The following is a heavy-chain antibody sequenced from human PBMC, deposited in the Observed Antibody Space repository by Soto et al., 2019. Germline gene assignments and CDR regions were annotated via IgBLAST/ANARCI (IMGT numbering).Heavy chain of an antibody. CDR2: VSPDGSRT. J-gene: IGHJ6*02. CDR3: ARDVWNCSSNSCYFYGMDV. CDR1: GFSFNVYS. Sequence: QEQVVESGGGVVQPGRSRRLSCTVSGFSFNVYSIHWVRQAPGRGLEWVSVVSPDGSRTYYADSVKGRFIISRDNSKEMVSFQMNSLGLEDTAVYYCARDVWNCSSNSCYFYGMDVWCQGTKVTVSS. D-gene: IGHD3-22*01. V-gene: IGHV3-30-3*01.